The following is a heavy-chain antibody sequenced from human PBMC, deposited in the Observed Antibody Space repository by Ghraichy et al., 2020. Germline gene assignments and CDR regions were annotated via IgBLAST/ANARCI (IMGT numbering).Heavy chain of an antibody. J-gene: IGHJ6*02. CDR1: GGSFSGYY. CDR3: ARGRPGTIYYHYYYGMDV. Sequence: SETLSLTCAVYGGSFSGYYWNWIRQPPGKGLAWIGEMNHSGSTNYNPSLKSRVTLSVDTSKNQFSLKVSSVTAADTTVYYCARGRPGTIYYHYYYGMDVWGQGTTVTVSS. D-gene: IGHD1-1*01. V-gene: IGHV4-34*01. CDR2: MNHSGST.